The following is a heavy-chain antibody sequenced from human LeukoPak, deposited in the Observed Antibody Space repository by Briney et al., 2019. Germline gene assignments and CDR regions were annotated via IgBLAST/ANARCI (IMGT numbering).Heavy chain of an antibody. V-gene: IGHV3-23*01. CDR3: ARVLREATVVAGTGYFQH. Sequence: PGGSLRLPCAPSGFPFSTYAMTWVRQAPGKGLEWVSAISGSGGSTYYPDSVKGRFTISRDNSKNTLYLQMNSLRAPDTPLFYCARVLREATVVAGTGYFQHWGQGTLVTVSS. D-gene: IGHD6-19*01. CDR2: ISGSGGST. CDR1: GFPFSTYA. J-gene: IGHJ1*01.